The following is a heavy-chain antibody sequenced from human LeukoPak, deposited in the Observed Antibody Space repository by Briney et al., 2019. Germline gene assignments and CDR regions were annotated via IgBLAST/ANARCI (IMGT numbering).Heavy chain of an antibody. Sequence: AGGSLRLSCAASGFIFTNYFMSWVRQAPGKGLEWVASIKHDGSEKYYVDSVRGRFTISRDNTMNSLYLQMSSLRAEDTAVYYCAKGGKWDVTPFDYWGQGTLVTVSS. V-gene: IGHV3-7*01. CDR2: IKHDGSEK. D-gene: IGHD1-26*01. CDR3: AKGGKWDVTPFDY. CDR1: GFIFTNYF. J-gene: IGHJ4*02.